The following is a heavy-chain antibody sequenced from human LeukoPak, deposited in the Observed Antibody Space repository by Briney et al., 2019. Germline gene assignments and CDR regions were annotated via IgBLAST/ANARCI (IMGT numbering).Heavy chain of an antibody. CDR3: ARTYSSSLGWFDP. CDR1: GYSLTSYW. CDR2: IYPGDSDT. V-gene: IGHV5-51*01. Sequence: GESLKISCKGSGYSLTSYWIGWVRQMPGKGLEWMGIIYPGDSDTRYSPSFQGQVTISADKSISTAYLQWSSLKALDTAMYYCARTYSSSLGWFDPWGQGTLVTVSS. D-gene: IGHD6-13*01. J-gene: IGHJ5*02.